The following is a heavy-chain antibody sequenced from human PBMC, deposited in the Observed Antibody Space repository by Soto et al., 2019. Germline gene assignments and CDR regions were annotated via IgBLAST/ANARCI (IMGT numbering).Heavy chain of an antibody. CDR2: IYYGGSA. D-gene: IGHD2-8*01. CDR3: ARGGHCANGVCSALDY. V-gene: IGHV4-59*08. J-gene: IGHJ4*02. Sequence: PSETLSLTCTVSGGSISTYYWSWIRQPPGKGLEWIGYIYYGGSAVYNPSLKSRVTISVDTSKKQFSLKLSSVTAADTAVYYCARGGHCANGVCSALDYWGQGTLVTVSS. CDR1: GGSISTYY.